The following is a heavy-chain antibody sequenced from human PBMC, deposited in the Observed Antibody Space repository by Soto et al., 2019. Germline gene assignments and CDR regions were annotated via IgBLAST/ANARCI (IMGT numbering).Heavy chain of an antibody. CDR1: GFTFNTYP. CDR2: ISSTAGRTS. Sequence: EVQLLQSGGGVVPPGGSLRLACATSGFTFNTYPMTWVRQAPGKGLEWVSSISSTAGRTSSYADSVKGRFAISRDFSDNTVYLQMNNLRVDDTAVYFCAKGVLSFHYGMEVRGQGTTVTVSS. V-gene: IGHV3-23*01. CDR3: AKGVLSFHYGMEV. J-gene: IGHJ6*02. D-gene: IGHD3-10*01.